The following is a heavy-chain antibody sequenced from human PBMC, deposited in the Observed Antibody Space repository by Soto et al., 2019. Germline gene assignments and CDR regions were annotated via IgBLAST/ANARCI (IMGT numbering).Heavy chain of an antibody. CDR1: GFTFSSYW. D-gene: IGHD4-17*01. CDR3: ARVADYGDYWHLMDY. CDR2: IKQDGSEK. Sequence: TGGSLRLSCAASGFTFSSYWMSWVRQAPGKGLEWVANIKQDGSEKYYVDSVKGRFTISRDNAKNSLYLQMNSLRAEDTAVYYCARVADYGDYWHLMDYWGQGTLVTVSS. V-gene: IGHV3-7*01. J-gene: IGHJ4*02.